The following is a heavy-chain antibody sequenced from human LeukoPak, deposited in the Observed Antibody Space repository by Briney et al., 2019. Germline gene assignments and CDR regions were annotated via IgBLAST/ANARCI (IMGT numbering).Heavy chain of an antibody. CDR2: MNPNSGNT. V-gene: IGHV1-8*01. Sequence: ASVTVSCKASGYTFTSYDINWVRQATGQGLEWMGWMNPNSGNTGYAQKFQGRVTMTRNTSISTAYMELSSLRSEDTAVYYCARGSTSYYHDGSGYFYYWGQGTLVTVSS. D-gene: IGHD3-22*01. CDR1: GYTFTSYD. CDR3: ARGSTSYYHDGSGYFYY. J-gene: IGHJ4*02.